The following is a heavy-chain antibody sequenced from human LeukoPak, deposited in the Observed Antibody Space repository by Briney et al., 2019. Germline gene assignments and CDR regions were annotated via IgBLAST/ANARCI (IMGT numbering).Heavy chain of an antibody. CDR1: GYTFTSYD. J-gene: IGHJ6*02. CDR3: ARGVDIVVVVAASHMDV. V-gene: IGHV1-8*01. D-gene: IGHD2-15*01. CDR2: MNPNSGNT. Sequence: ASVKVSCKASGYTFTSYDISWVRQATGQGLEWMGWMNPNSGNTGYAQKFQGRVTMTRNTSISTAYMELSSLRSEDTAVYYCARGVDIVVVVAASHMDVWGQGTMVTVSS.